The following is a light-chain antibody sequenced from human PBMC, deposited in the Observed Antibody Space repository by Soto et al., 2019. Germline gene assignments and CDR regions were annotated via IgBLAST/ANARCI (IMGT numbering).Light chain of an antibody. V-gene: IGLV2-8*01. Sequence: QSALTQPPSASGSPGQSVTISCAGTSSDVGGYNYVSWFQQHPGKAPKLMIYEVTKRPSGVPGRFSGSKSGNTASLTVSGLQAEDEADYYCSSYGGSNNLVFGTGTKVTVL. J-gene: IGLJ1*01. CDR3: SSYGGSNNLV. CDR1: SSDVGGYNY. CDR2: EVT.